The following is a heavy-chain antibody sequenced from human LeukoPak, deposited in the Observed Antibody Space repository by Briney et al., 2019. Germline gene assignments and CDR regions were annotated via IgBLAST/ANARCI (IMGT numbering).Heavy chain of an antibody. V-gene: IGHV3-74*01. CDR1: GFTFSSYW. CDR3: ARVAIGCTSSSCYLDYYYYMDV. J-gene: IGHJ6*03. Sequence: PGGSLRLSCAASGFTFSSYWMHWVRQAPGKGLVWVSRINSDGISTRYADSVKGRFTISRDNAKNTLFLQMNSLRAEDTGVYFCARVAIGCTSSSCYLDYYYYMDVWGKGTTVTVSS. D-gene: IGHD2-2*01. CDR2: INSDGIST.